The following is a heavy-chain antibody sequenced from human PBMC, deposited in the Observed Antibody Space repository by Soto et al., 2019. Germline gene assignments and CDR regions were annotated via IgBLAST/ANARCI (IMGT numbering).Heavy chain of an antibody. CDR2: IYYSGST. D-gene: IGHD3-10*01. V-gene: IGHV4-59*08. J-gene: IGHJ6*02. Sequence: PSETLSLTCTVSGGSISSYYWSWIRQPPGKGLEWIGYIYYSGSTNYNPSLKSRVTISVDTSKNQFSLKLSSVTAADTAVYYCARLNWVWFGEDKLFYYYGMDVWGQGTTVTVS. CDR3: ARLNWVWFGEDKLFYYYGMDV. CDR1: GGSISSYY.